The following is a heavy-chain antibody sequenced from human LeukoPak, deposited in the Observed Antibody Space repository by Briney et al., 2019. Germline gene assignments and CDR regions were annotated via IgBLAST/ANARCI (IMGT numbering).Heavy chain of an antibody. Sequence: PRGALRHSSADSGFTFSRYWMHWVRQAAGKRVWRVSRIKSDGSTNYADSRKDRFTISRDMAKNSVSLQMNSLRAEDTGVYYCARAPAEIGGYYPEYFRHWGQGTLVTVS. CDR1: GFTFSRYW. CDR3: ARAPAEIGGYYPEYFRH. CDR2: IKSDGST. V-gene: IGHV3-74*01. D-gene: IGHD3-22*01. J-gene: IGHJ1*01.